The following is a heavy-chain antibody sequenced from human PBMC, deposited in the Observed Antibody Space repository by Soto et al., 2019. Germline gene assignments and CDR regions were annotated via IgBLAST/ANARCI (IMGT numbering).Heavy chain of an antibody. CDR3: AREKRGTMVRGVKVKGHDDFDI. D-gene: IGHD3-10*01. CDR2: IYYSGST. J-gene: IGHJ3*02. V-gene: IGHV4-31*03. CDR1: GGSISSGGYY. Sequence: SETLSLTCTVSGGSISSGGYYWSWIRQHPGKGLEWIGYIYYSGSTYYNPSLKSRVTISVDTSKNQFSLKLSSVTAADTAVYYCAREKRGTMVRGVKVKGHDDFDIWGQGTMVTVS.